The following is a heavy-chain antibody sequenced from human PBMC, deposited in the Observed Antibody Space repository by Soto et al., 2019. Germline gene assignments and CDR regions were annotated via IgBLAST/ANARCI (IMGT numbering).Heavy chain of an antibody. CDR1: GYTFTSYD. CDR2: MNPNSGNT. J-gene: IGHJ6*02. V-gene: IGHV1-8*01. CDR3: AIIRITMVRGVVYYYYGMDV. D-gene: IGHD3-10*01. Sequence: QVQLVQSGAEVKKPGASVKVSCKASGYTFTSYDINWVRQATGQGLEWMGWMNPNSGNTGYAQKFQGRVTMTRNTSISTAYMELSSLRSEDTAVYYCAIIRITMVRGVVYYYYGMDVWGQGTTVTVSS.